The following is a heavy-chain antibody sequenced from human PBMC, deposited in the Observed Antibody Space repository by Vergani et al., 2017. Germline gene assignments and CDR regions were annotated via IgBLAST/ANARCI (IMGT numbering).Heavy chain of an antibody. CDR2: IKNTCDST. CDR1: GFTFSSHA. J-gene: IGHJ4*02. Sequence: EVQLLQSEGAVVQPGGSLRLSCVASGFTFSSHAMSWVRQGHGQGLEWVASIKNTCDSTDYADSVKGRFTISRDNSKNTLYLQMNSLRVEDTAVYYCGRGSDNYNWGQGTLVTVSS. CDR3: GRGSDNYN. D-gene: IGHD5-24*01. V-gene: IGHV3-23*01.